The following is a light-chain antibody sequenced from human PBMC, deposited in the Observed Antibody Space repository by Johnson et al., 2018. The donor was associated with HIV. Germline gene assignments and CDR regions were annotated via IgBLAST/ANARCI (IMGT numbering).Light chain of an antibody. V-gene: IGLV1-51*01. J-gene: IGLJ1*01. CDR2: DTY. CDR1: SSNIGNNY. Sequence: QSVLTQPPSVSAAPGQKVTISCSGSSSNIGNNYVSWYQQLPGTAPKLLIYDTYKRPSGIPDRFSASKSGTSATLGITGLQTGDEADYYCGTWDSSLSVPYVFGAATKVAVL. CDR3: GTWDSSLSVPYV.